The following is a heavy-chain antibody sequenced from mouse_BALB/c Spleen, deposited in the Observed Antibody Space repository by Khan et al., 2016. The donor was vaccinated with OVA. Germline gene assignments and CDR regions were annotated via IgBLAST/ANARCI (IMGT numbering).Heavy chain of an antibody. V-gene: IGHV1S132*01. CDR1: GYIFTSYW. D-gene: IGHD2-3*01. J-gene: IGHJ4*01. Sequence: VQLQESGAELVRPGASVKLSCKTSGYIFTSYWIHWVKQRSGQGLEWIARIYPGTGSTYYNEKFKGKATLTADKASSTAYIQLSSLNSEASVAKFCARGVDTNRAVDHWGQGTSLTVSS. CDR2: IYPGTGST. CDR3: ARGVDTNRAVDH.